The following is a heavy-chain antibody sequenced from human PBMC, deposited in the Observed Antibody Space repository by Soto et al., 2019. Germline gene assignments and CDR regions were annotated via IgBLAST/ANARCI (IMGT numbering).Heavy chain of an antibody. D-gene: IGHD3-3*01. CDR3: ARDKLRFLEWLLDYYYGMDV. Sequence: ASVKVSCKASGYTFTSYGISWLRQSAGQGLEWMGWISAYNGNTNYAQKLQGRVTMTTDTSTSTAYMELRSLRSDDTAVYYCARDKLRFLEWLLDYYYGMDVWGQGTTVTVSS. J-gene: IGHJ6*02. V-gene: IGHV1-18*04. CDR1: GYTFTSYG. CDR2: ISAYNGNT.